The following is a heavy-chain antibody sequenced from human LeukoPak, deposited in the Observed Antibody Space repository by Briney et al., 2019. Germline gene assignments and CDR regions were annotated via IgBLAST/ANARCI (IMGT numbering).Heavy chain of an antibody. V-gene: IGHV3-23*01. CDR3: AKLERTYYDILTGYYDY. D-gene: IGHD3-9*01. CDR1: GFTFSDHY. CDR2: ISGSGGST. J-gene: IGHJ4*02. Sequence: GGSLRLSCAASGFTFSDHYMDWVRQAPGKGLEWVSAISGSGGSTYYADSVKGRFTISRDNSKNTLYLQMNSLRAEDTAVYYCAKLERTYYDILTGYYDYWGQGTLVTVSS.